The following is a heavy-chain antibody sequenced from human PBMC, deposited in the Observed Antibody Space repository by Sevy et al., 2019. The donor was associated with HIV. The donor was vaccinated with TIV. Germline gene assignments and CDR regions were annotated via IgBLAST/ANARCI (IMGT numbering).Heavy chain of an antibody. Sequence: ASVKVSCKASGYTFTGYYLHWVRQAPGQGLEWMGWINPKSGGTNYAPKFQGMVTMTRDTSISTASMELSRLRSDDTAVYYCTRSAAEAKNFYCGGDCYSDYWGQGTLVTVSS. CDR3: TRSAAEAKNFYCGGDCYSDY. V-gene: IGHV1-2*02. J-gene: IGHJ4*02. D-gene: IGHD2-21*02. CDR1: GYTFTGYY. CDR2: INPKSGGT.